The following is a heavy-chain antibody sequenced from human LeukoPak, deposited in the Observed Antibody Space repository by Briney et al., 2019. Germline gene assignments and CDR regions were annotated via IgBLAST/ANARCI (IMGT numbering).Heavy chain of an antibody. CDR2: IYSGGST. D-gene: IGHD5-12*01. J-gene: IGHJ4*02. CDR1: GFTVSSNY. V-gene: IGHV3-66*01. CDR3: ARGPSGNHNT. Sequence: GGSLRLSCAASGFTVSSNYMTWVRQAPGKGLEWVSLIYSGGSTYYADSVKGRFTISRDNSKNTLYLQMNSLRAEDTAVYYCARGPSGNHNTGGQGTLVTVSS.